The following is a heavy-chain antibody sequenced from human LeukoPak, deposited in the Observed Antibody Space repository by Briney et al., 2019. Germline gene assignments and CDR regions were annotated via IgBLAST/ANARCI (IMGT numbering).Heavy chain of an antibody. J-gene: IGHJ6*03. D-gene: IGHD1-7*01. V-gene: IGHV1-69*13. CDR1: GGTFSSYA. CDR3: ASPTGTIGGTGYYYYYYYMDV. CDR2: IIPIFGTA. Sequence: SVKVSCKASGGTFSSYAISWVRQAPGQGLEWMGGIIPIFGTANYAQKFQGRVTITADESTSTAYMELSSLRSGDTAVYYCASPTGTIGGTGYYYYYYYMDVWGKGTTVTVSS.